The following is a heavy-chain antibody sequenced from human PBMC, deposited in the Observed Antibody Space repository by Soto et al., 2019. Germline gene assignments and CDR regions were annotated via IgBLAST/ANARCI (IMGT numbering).Heavy chain of an antibody. J-gene: IGHJ4*01. CDR3: ARHSRRDVVLVVVITRGLDY. Sequence: QVQLQQWGAGLLKPSETLSLTCAVYGGSFSGYFWCWIRQSPGKGLEWSGEIHHSGSSNSNPSLKRQLTISVDPSETQFSLNLRSVTPADTALYCCARHSRRDVVLVVVITRGLDYWGHGTPVTVSS. CDR1: GGSFSGYF. CDR2: IHHSGSS. V-gene: IGHV4-34*02. D-gene: IGHD3-22*01.